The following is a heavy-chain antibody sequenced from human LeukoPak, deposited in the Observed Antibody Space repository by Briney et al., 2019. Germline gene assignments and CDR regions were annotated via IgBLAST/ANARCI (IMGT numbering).Heavy chain of an antibody. V-gene: IGHV3-33*01. CDR2: IWYDGSNK. J-gene: IGHJ4*02. D-gene: IGHD2-2*01. CDR3: FPKPTAANPPFDY. CDR1: GFIFSNYG. Sequence: GGSLRLSCAATGFIFSNYGMHWVRQAPGKGLEWVALIWYDGSNKYYADSVKGRFTISRDNSMNTLYLQMNSLRVEDTAVYYCFPKPTAANPPFDYWGQGTLVTVSS.